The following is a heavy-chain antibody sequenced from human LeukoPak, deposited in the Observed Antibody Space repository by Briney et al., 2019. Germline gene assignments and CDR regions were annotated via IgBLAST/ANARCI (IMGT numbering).Heavy chain of an antibody. D-gene: IGHD2-15*01. J-gene: IGHJ3*01. Sequence: SVRLSRKTSGYTFTDFYIHWERQAPGQGEVWVGWVNPHDGATNYSQKYRDSVTIIRDTSISTVYMDLSSLRSDDTAFYYCTRGGSASYSPYQSVFDVWGQGTLVTVS. CDR2: VNPHDGAT. CDR1: GYTFTDFY. CDR3: TRGGSASYSPYQSVFDV. V-gene: IGHV1-2*02.